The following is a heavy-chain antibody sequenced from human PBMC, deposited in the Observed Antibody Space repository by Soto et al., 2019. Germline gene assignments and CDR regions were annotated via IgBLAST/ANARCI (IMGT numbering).Heavy chain of an antibody. Sequence: GGSLRLSCAASGFTFRSFAMTLVRQAPGKGLEWVSSLTGSGDSTYYADSVKGRFTISRDNSKNTLYLQMNSLRADDTALYYCAKGTAVTTGDMAYWGQGTLVTVSS. CDR1: GFTFRSFA. CDR3: AKGTAVTTGDMAY. CDR2: LTGSGDST. D-gene: IGHD4-17*01. V-gene: IGHV3-23*01. J-gene: IGHJ4*02.